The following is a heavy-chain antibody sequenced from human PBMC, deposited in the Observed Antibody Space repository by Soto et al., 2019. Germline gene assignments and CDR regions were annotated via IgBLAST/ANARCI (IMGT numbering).Heavy chain of an antibody. CDR2: ISSSGSTI. V-gene: IGHV3-11*01. D-gene: IGHD3-10*01. CDR3: ARAPYGSGSYLYYFDY. Sequence: LRLSCAASGFTFSDYYMSWIRQAPGKGLEWVSYISSSGSTIYYADPVKGRFTISRDNAKNSLYLQMNSLRAEDTAVYYCARAPYGSGSYLYYFDYWGQGTLVTVSS. J-gene: IGHJ4*02. CDR1: GFTFSDYY.